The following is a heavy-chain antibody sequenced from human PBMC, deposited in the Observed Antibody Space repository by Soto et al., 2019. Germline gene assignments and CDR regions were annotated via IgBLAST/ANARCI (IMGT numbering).Heavy chain of an antibody. CDR3: AREAVVQGVKWDGYFDL. Sequence: QVQLVQSGAEVKKPGASVKVSCKASGYTFTSYGISLVRQAPGQGLEWMGWIRAYNGNTNYAQKLQGRVTMTTDTSTSRAYMELRSLRSDDTAVYYCAREAVVQGVKWDGYFDLWGRGTLVTVSS. CDR2: IRAYNGNT. V-gene: IGHV1-18*01. CDR1: GYTFTSYG. J-gene: IGHJ2*01. D-gene: IGHD3-10*01.